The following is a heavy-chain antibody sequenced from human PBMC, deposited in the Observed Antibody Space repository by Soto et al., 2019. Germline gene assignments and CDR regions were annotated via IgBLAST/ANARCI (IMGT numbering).Heavy chain of an antibody. J-gene: IGHJ6*03. D-gene: IGHD3-3*01. CDR1: GGSISSYY. V-gene: IGHV4-59*01. Sequence: SETLSLTCTVSGGSISSYYWSWSRQPPGKGLEWIGYIYYSGSTNYNPSLKSRVTISVDTSKNQFSLKLSSVTAADTAVYYCARVTYYDFWSDYYMDVWGKGTTVTVSS. CDR3: ARVTYYDFWSDYYMDV. CDR2: IYYSGST.